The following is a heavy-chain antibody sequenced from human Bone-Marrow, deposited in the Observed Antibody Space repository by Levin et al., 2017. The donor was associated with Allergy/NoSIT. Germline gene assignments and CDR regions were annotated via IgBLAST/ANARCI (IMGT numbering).Heavy chain of an antibody. D-gene: IGHD3-10*01. V-gene: IGHV1-18*01. Sequence: VASVKVSCKASGYTFTSYGISWVRQAPGQGLEWMGWISAYNGNTNYAQKLQGRVTMTTDTSTSTAYMELRSLRSDDTAVYYCARPMVQGVTNWFGPWGQGTLVTVSS. CDR3: ARPMVQGVTNWFGP. J-gene: IGHJ5*02. CDR1: GYTFTSYG. CDR2: ISAYNGNT.